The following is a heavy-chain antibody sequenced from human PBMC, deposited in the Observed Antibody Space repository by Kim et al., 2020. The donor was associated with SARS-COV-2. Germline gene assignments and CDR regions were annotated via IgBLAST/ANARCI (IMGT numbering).Heavy chain of an antibody. J-gene: IGHJ4*02. CDR3: ARGLSGTATGRYFDY. CDR2: INHSGST. V-gene: IGHV4-34*01. D-gene: IGHD7-27*01. CDR1: GGSFSGYY. Sequence: SETLSLTCAVFGGSFSGYYWSWIRQSPEKGLEWIGEINHSGSTNYNPSLKSRLTISLDTSKNQFSLRLSSVTAADTAMYSCARGLSGTATGRYFDYWGQGTLVTGSS.